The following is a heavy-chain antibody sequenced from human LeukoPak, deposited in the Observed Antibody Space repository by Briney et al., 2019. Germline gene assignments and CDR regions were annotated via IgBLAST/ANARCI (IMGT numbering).Heavy chain of an antibody. D-gene: IGHD2-2*01. J-gene: IGHJ5*02. CDR2: IYPGDSDT. V-gene: IGHV5-51*01. CDR3: ARVIVVVPAAMGKYNWFDP. Sequence: GESLKISCKGPGYSFTSYWIGWVRQMPGKGLEWMGIIYPGDSDTRYSPSFQGQVTISADKSISTAYLQWSSLKASDTAMYYCARVIVVVPAAMGKYNWFDPWGQGTLDTVSS. CDR1: GYSFTSYW.